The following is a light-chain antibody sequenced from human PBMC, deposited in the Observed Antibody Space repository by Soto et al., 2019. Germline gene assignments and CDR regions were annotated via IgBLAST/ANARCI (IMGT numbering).Light chain of an antibody. J-gene: IGKJ4*01. Sequence: EIVLTQSPATLYLSPGDRATLSCRASQSVSSYLAWYQQKPGQAPSLLIYDASNRATAIPARFSGSGSGTYFTLTISSLEPEDFAVYYCQQRSNWPRTFGGGTTVEIK. CDR2: DAS. V-gene: IGKV3-11*01. CDR1: QSVSSY. CDR3: QQRSNWPRT.